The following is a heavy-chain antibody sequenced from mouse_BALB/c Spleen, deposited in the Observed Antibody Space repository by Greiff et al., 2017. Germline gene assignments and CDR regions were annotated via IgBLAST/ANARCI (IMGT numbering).Heavy chain of an antibody. D-gene: IGHD2-1*01. CDR1: GYSFTGYY. CDR3: ARWGNYERRYAMDY. CDR2: ISCYNGAT. Sequence: LVKTGASVKISCTASGYSFTGYYMHWVKQSHGKSLEWIGYISCYNGATSYNQKFKGKATFTVDTSSSTAYMQFNSLTSEDSAVYYCARWGNYERRYAMDYWGQGTSVTVSS. V-gene: IGHV1S34*01. J-gene: IGHJ4*01.